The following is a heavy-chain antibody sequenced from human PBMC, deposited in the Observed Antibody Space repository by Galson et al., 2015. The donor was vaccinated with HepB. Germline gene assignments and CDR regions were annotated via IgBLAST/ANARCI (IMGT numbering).Heavy chain of an antibody. CDR1: GFTFSDYY. V-gene: IGHV3-11*06. CDR2: ISSSSSYT. Sequence: SLRLSCAASGFTFSDYYMSWIRQAPGKGLEWVSYISSSSSYTNYADSVKGRFTISRDNAKNSLYLQMNSLRAEDTAVYYCARDYYDSSGYYWDNARGTFDPWGQGTLVTVSS. CDR3: ARDYYDSSGYYWDNARGTFDP. D-gene: IGHD3-22*01. J-gene: IGHJ5*02.